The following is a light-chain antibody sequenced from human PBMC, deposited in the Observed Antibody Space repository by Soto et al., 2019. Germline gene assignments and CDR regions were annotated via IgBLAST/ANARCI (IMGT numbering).Light chain of an antibody. Sequence: DIQMTQSPSSLSASVGDRVTITCRARQDITYDCAWYQQRAGRAPKRLTSPASRLASVVPSRFSGSGSVTESTPTISSLQPEYFATYYYHHDNSYPPFLGQGTKVEIK. J-gene: IGKJ2*01. CDR2: PAS. CDR1: QDITYD. CDR3: HHDNSYPPF. V-gene: IGKV1-17*01.